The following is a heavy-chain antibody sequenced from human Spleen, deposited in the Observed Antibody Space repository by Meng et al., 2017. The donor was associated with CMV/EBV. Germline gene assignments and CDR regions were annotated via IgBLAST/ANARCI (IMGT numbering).Heavy chain of an antibody. V-gene: IGHV4-30-4*08. Sequence: QRYLQESGPGLVKPSQTLSLTCPVSGGSISSGDYYWSWIRQPPGKGLEWIGYIHFSGSAYYNPSLKSRVTISVDTSKNQFSLKVRSVTAADTAVYYCATSYDILTGNDYWGQGTLVTVSS. D-gene: IGHD3-9*01. CDR1: GGSISSGDYY. CDR2: IHFSGSA. CDR3: ATSYDILTGNDY. J-gene: IGHJ4*01.